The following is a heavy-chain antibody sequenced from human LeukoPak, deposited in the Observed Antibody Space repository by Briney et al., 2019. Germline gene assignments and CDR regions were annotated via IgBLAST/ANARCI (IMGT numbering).Heavy chain of an antibody. D-gene: IGHD2-2*01. J-gene: IGHJ4*02. CDR2: INHSGST. CDR1: GGSFSGYY. V-gene: IGHV4-34*01. CDR3: ASTRVVPAAPFDY. Sequence: SETLSLTCAVYGGSFSGYYWSWIRQPPGKGLEWIGEINHSGSTNYNPSLKSRVTISVDTSKNQFSLKLSSVTAADTAVYYCASTRVVPAAPFDYWGQGTLVTVSS.